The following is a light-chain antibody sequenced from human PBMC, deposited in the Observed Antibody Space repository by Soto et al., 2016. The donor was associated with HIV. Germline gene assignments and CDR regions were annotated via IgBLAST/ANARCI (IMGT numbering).Light chain of an antibody. Sequence: SYELTQPPSVSVAPGKTATITCEGTNIGSKSVHWYRQKPGQAPVLFVYDDTDRPSGIPERFSGSSSGNTATLTISSVEAGDEADYFCQVWDRSSDQMIFGGGTKVTVL. J-gene: IGLJ2*01. CDR3: QVWDRSSDQMI. CDR2: DDT. V-gene: IGLV3-21*03. CDR1: NIGSKS.